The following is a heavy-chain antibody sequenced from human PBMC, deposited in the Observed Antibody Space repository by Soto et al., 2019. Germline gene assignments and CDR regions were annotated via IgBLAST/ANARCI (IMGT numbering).Heavy chain of an antibody. V-gene: IGHV4-30-2*01. CDR3: ARGEFSGGVV. Sequence: QLQLQVSGSGLVKPSQTLSLTCAVSGGSISSGGNSWSWIRQPPGKGPEWIGYIYHSGTTYYNPSLKSRVTISVDRSKNQFSLNLTSVTAADTAVYYCARGEFSGGVVWGQGTVVTVCS. J-gene: IGHJ4*02. CDR1: GGSISSGGNS. D-gene: IGHD3-3*01. CDR2: IYHSGTT.